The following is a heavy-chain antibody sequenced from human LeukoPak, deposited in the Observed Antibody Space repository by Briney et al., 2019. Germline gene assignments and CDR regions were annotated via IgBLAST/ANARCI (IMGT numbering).Heavy chain of an antibody. CDR3: ARDEGAHRDGYPNY. J-gene: IGHJ4*02. D-gene: IGHD5-24*01. V-gene: IGHV3-21*01. Sequence: GGSLRLSCAASGFTFSSYSMNWVRQAPGKGLEWVSSISSSSSYIYYADSVKGRFTISRDNAKNSLYLQMNSLRAEDTAVYYCARDEGAHRDGYPNYWGQGTLVTVSS. CDR2: ISSSSSYI. CDR1: GFTFSSYS.